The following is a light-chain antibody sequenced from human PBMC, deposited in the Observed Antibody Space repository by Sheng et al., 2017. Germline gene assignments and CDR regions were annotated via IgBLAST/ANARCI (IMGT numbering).Light chain of an antibody. Sequence: ETVMTQSPATLSVSPGERASLSCRASQSVSYNLAWYQQKPGQAPRLLMYGASTRATGVPPDXFSGSAXGTDFTLTIRSLQSEDFAVYYCHQYDNWPPTFGQGTKLEIK. V-gene: IGKV3-15*01. CDR3: HQYDNWPPT. CDR1: QSVSYN. CDR2: GAS. J-gene: IGKJ2*01.